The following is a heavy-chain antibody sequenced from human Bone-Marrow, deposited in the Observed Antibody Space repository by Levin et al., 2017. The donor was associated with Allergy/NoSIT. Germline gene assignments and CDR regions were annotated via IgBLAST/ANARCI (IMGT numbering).Heavy chain of an antibody. D-gene: IGHD1-20*01. CDR1: GGSISSSSYY. CDR3: ARNNWNVDY. V-gene: IGHV4-39*01. J-gene: IGHJ4*02. CDR2: IYYSGST. Sequence: SCTVSGGSISSSSYYWGWIRQPPGKGLEWIGSIYYSGSTYYNPSLKSRVTISVDTSKNQFSLKLSSVTAADTAVYYCARNNWNVDYWGQGTLVTVSS.